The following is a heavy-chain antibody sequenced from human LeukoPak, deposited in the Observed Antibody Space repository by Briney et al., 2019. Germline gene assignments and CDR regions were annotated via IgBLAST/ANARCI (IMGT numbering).Heavy chain of an antibody. CDR3: ARELRIVDTTMLNYYYYYYMDV. D-gene: IGHD5-18*01. CDR1: GFTVSNNY. CDR2: IYSGATT. V-gene: IGHV3-53*01. J-gene: IGHJ6*03. Sequence: PGGSLRLSCAASGFTVSNNYMNWVRQAPGKGLEWVSGIYSGATTYYADSVKGRFTIPRDNSKNTLSLQMNSLGAEDTAVYYCARELRIVDTTMLNYYYYYYMDVWGKGTTVTVSS.